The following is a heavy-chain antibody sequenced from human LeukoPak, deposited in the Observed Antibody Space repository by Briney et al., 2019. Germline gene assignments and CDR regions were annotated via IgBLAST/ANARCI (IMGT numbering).Heavy chain of an antibody. D-gene: IGHD6-19*01. CDR1: GFTFSKYW. CDR3: ATRQWLAPPPDS. Sequence: GGSLRLSCAASGFTFSKYWMLWVRQAPGKGLESVSRINTDGTVTTHADSVKGRFTVSRDNADNTMFLQMNSVRGEDTAVYYCATRQWLAPPPDSWGQGTPVTVSS. V-gene: IGHV3-74*01. CDR2: INTDGTVT. J-gene: IGHJ4*02.